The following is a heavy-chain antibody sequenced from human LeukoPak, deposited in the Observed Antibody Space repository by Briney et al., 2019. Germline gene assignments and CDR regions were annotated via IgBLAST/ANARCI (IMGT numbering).Heavy chain of an antibody. D-gene: IGHD3-9*01. CDR3: ARDSHYDILTGRGYYYYYYMDV. V-gene: IGHV1-46*01. CDR2: INPSGGST. Sequence: ASVKVSCKASGYTFTSYYMHWARQAPGQGLEWMGIINPSGGSTSYAQKFQGRVTMTRDTSISTAYMELSRLRSDDTAVYYCARDSHYDILTGRGYYYYYYMDVWGKGTTVTISS. J-gene: IGHJ6*03. CDR1: GYTFTSYY.